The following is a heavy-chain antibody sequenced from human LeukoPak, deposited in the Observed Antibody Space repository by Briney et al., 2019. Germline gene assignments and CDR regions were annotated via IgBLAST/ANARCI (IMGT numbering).Heavy chain of an antibody. Sequence: GGSLRLSCAYSAFNSTDYGMDWVRQAPGKGLEWVSYISSSGSTIYYADSVKGRFTISRDNAKNSLYLQMNSLRAEDTAVYYCARDRRLWYSSGWYFDYWGQGTLVTVSS. D-gene: IGHD6-19*01. CDR2: ISSSGSTI. V-gene: IGHV3-11*01. CDR3: ARDRRLWYSSGWYFDY. CDR1: AFNSTDYG. J-gene: IGHJ4*02.